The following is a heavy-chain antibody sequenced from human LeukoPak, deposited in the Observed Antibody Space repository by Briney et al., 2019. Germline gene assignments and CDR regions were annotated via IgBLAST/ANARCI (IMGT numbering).Heavy chain of an antibody. J-gene: IGHJ5*02. Sequence: SETLSLTCTVSGGSISSSSYYWGWIRQPPGKGLEWIGEINHSGSTNYNPSLKSRVTISVDTSKNQFSLKLGSVTAADTAVYYCARRPGNYYDYVWGSYRPNWFDPWGQGTLVTVSS. CDR1: GGSISSSSYY. CDR3: ARRPGNYYDYVWGSYRPNWFDP. D-gene: IGHD3-16*02. V-gene: IGHV4-39*07. CDR2: INHSGST.